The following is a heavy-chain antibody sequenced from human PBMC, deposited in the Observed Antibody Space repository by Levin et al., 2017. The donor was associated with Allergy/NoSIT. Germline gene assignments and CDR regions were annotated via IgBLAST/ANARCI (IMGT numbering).Heavy chain of an antibody. D-gene: IGHD3-3*01. Sequence: GGSLRLSCAASGFTISSYYMSWVRQAPGMGLELVSIIYSGGNTYYADSVKGRFTISRNNSKNTLYLQMNPLSAEDTAVYYCASLHLFHHPPLYWGQGTLVAVAA. V-gene: IGHV3-66*01. CDR2: IYSGGNT. CDR3: ASLHLFHHPPLY. CDR1: GFTISSYY. J-gene: IGHJ4*02.